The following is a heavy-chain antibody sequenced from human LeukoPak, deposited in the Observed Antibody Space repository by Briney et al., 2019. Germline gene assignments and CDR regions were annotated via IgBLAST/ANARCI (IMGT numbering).Heavy chain of an antibody. V-gene: IGHV4-59*01. D-gene: IGHD6-13*01. J-gene: IGHJ4*02. Sequence: SETLSLTCTVSGGSISSYYWSWIRQPPGRGLEWIGYIYYSGSTNYNPSLKSRVTISVDTSKNQFSLKLSSVTAADTAVYYCARGVIAAAGKGDYFDYWGQGTLVTVSS. CDR1: GGSISSYY. CDR2: IYYSGST. CDR3: ARGVIAAAGKGDYFDY.